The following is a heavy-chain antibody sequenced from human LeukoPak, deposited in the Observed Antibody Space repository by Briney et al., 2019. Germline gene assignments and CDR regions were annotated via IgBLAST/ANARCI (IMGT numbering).Heavy chain of an antibody. V-gene: IGHV4-34*01. D-gene: IGHD3-10*01. CDR1: GGSFSGYY. Sequence: SETLSLTCAVYGGSFSGYYWSWIRQPPGKGLEWIGEINHSGSTNYNPSLKSRVTISVDTSKNQFSLKLSSVTAADTAVYYCARGVWFGELFGSWFDPWGQGTLVTVSS. CDR2: INHSGST. J-gene: IGHJ5*02. CDR3: ARGVWFGELFGSWFDP.